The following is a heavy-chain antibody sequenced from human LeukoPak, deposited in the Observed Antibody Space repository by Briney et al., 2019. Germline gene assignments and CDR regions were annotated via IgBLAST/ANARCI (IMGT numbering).Heavy chain of an antibody. D-gene: IGHD5-24*01. J-gene: IGHJ4*02. Sequence: ITTEGSRRSYVECVKGRFNIYRDHGKNKLYLQMKSLRAEGRAVYYCAREGWLQLGNYFDSWGQGTLVTVSS. V-gene: IGHV3-74*01. CDR3: AREGWLQLGNYFDS. CDR2: ITTEGSRR.